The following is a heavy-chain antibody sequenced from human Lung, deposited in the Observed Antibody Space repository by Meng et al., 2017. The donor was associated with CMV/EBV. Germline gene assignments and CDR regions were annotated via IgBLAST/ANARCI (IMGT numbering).Heavy chain of an antibody. CDR2: IYWNDNK. CDR1: GFSLSISRLA. D-gene: IGHD6-13*01. V-gene: IGHV2-5*01. Sequence: GPXLVXPTQTLTLTCTFSGFSLSISRLAVGWIRQPPGKALECLGIIYWNDNKRYSPSLKSRLTITKDTSKNQVVLTMTNMDPADTATYYCAHARYSSFYYFNYWGQRTLVTVSS. J-gene: IGHJ4*02. CDR3: AHARYSSFYYFNY.